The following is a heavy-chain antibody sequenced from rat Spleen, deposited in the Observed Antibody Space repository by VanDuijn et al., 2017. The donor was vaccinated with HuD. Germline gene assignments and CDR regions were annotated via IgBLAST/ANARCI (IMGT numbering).Heavy chain of an antibody. CDR1: GFTFSDYY. Sequence: EVQLVESDGGLVQPGRSLKLSCAASGFTFSDYYMAWVRQAPTTGLEWVATISYDGSKTYYRDSVKGRFTISRDNARNTLNLHMDSLRSEDTAVYYCTRRGYLSDWYFDFWGPGTMVTVSS. CDR3: TRRGYLSDWYFDF. D-gene: IGHD4-4*01. CDR2: ISYDGSKT. V-gene: IGHV5-29*01. J-gene: IGHJ1*01.